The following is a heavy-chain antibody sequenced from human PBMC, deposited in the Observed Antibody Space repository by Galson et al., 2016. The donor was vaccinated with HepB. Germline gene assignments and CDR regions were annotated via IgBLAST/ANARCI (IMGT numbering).Heavy chain of an antibody. CDR2: ITPIYAST. Sequence: SVKVSCKASGGTFTSYGFNWVRQASGQGLEWMGGITPIYASTHYAQNFQGRVTITADKSTSTAHMALSSLRSVDSAVYYCATSRGYSGYVLGENDYYYYGVADGGQGTTGTVS. CDR3: ATSRGYSGYVLGENDYYYYGVAD. D-gene: IGHD5-12*01. V-gene: IGHV1-69*06. J-gene: IGHJ6*02. CDR1: GGTFTSYG.